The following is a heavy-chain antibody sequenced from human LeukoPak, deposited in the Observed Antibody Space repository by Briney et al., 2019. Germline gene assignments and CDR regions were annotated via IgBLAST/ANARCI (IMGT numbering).Heavy chain of an antibody. J-gene: IGHJ4*02. CDR3: ARESVTMVRAHDY. V-gene: IGHV3-66*01. CDR2: IYSGGST. Sequence: GGSLRLSCAASGFTVSSSYMSWVRQTPGKGLEWVSVIYSGGSTYYADSVKGRFTISRDNSKNTLYLQMNSLRAEDTAVYYCARESVTMVRAHDYWGQGTLVTVSS. D-gene: IGHD3-10*01. CDR1: GFTVSSSY.